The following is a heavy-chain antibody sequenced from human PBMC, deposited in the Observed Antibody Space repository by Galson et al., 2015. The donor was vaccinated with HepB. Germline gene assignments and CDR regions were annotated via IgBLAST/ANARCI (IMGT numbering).Heavy chain of an antibody. V-gene: IGHV4-31*03. CDR3: ARDRGDYYGSGSYVSYYYYGMDV. J-gene: IGHJ6*02. CDR1: GGSISSGGFY. D-gene: IGHD3-10*01. CDR2: IYYTGST. Sequence: TLSLTCTVSGGSISSGGFYWRRIRQHPGEGLEWIWDIYYTGSTHHNPPLKSRVTISVDTSKNQFSLKLSSVTAADTAVYYCARDRGDYYGSGSYVSYYYYGMDVWGQGTTVTVSS.